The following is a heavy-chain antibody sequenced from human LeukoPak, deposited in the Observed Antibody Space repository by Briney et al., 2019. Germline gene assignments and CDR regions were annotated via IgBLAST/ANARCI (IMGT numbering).Heavy chain of an antibody. CDR1: GFTFTSYA. CDR3: AKALGYCRSTSCGPFDP. CDR2: ISASGDST. Sequence: PGGSLRLSCAASGFTFTSYAMTWVRQAPGKGLDWVSTISASGDSTYYADSVKGRFAISRDNSKNTLYLQMNSLRAEETAVYYCAKALGYCRSTSCGPFDPWGQGTLVTVSS. D-gene: IGHD2-2*01. V-gene: IGHV3-23*01. J-gene: IGHJ5*02.